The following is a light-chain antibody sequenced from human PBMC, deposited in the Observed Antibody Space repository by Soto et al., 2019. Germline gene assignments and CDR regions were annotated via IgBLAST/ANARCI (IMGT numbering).Light chain of an antibody. V-gene: IGKV3-20*01. J-gene: IGKJ5*01. Sequence: EIVLTQSPGTLSLSPGERATLSCRASQSVSSSHLAWYQQNPGQAPRLLIYGATSRATGIPDRFSGSGSGTDFTLTISRLEPEDFAVYYCQQYNNWPPITFGQGTRLEI. CDR2: GAT. CDR1: QSVSSSH. CDR3: QQYNNWPPIT.